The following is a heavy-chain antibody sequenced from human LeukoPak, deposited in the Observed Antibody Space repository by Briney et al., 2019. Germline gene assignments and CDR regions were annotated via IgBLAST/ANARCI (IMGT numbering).Heavy chain of an antibody. CDR3: ARTQSQSGSYRYYFAY. CDR1: GGSISSYY. V-gene: IGHV4-59*01. Sequence: SETLSLTCTVSGGSISSYYWSWIRQPPGGGLEWIGDIYYIRNTNYNPSLKSRVTMSLDPSKNQFSLKLNSVTAADTAVYYCARTQSQSGSYRYYFAYWGQGTLVTVSS. D-gene: IGHD1-26*01. CDR2: IYYIRNT. J-gene: IGHJ4*02.